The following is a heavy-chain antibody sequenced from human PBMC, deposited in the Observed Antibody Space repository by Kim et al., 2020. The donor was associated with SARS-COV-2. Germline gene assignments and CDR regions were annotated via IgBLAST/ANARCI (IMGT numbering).Heavy chain of an antibody. Sequence: ASVKVSCKASGYTFTSYYMHWVRQAPGQGLEWMGIINPSGGSTSYAQKFQGRVTMTRDTSTSTVYMELSSLRSEDTAVYYCASCRGGGTYYDILTGYCDYYGMDVWGQGTTVTVSS. CDR3: ASCRGGGTYYDILTGYCDYYGMDV. CDR1: GYTFTSYY. D-gene: IGHD3-9*01. V-gene: IGHV1-46*01. J-gene: IGHJ6*02. CDR2: INPSGGST.